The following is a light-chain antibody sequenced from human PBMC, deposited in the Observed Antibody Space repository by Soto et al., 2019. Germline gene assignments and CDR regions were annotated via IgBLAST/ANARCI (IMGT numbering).Light chain of an antibody. Sequence: LNQPPSPSGSPGQSVTISCTGTRSDFGGYNYVSWYQQHPGKAPKLMIYEVSKRPSGVPDRFSGSKSGNTASLSVSGLQAEDEADYYCSSYAGSNNLYVFGTGTKVTVL. CDR3: SSYAGSNNLYV. V-gene: IGLV2-8*01. J-gene: IGLJ1*01. CDR1: RSDFGGYNY. CDR2: EVS.